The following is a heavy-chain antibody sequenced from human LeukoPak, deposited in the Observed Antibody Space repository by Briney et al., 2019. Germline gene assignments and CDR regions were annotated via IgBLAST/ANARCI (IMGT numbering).Heavy chain of an antibody. D-gene: IGHD6-6*01. V-gene: IGHV3-7*01. CDR1: GFTFSSYW. Sequence: GGSLRLSCAASGFTFSSYWMSWVRQAPGKGLEWVANIKQDGSEKYYVDSVKGRFTISRDNAKNSLYLQMNSLRAEDTAVYYCARDGVSSSYYYYYMDVWGKGPRSPSP. CDR2: IKQDGSEK. J-gene: IGHJ6*03. CDR3: ARDGVSSSYYYYYMDV.